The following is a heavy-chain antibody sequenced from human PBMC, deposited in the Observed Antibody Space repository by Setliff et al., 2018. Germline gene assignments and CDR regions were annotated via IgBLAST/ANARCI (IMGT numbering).Heavy chain of an antibody. CDR3: ARSENCFSTHCSPYDY. D-gene: IGHD2-2*01. Sequence: GGSLRLSCAASGFTLSSYWMHWVRQAPGKGLVWVSRINSDGSSTSYADSVKGRFTISRDNAKNTLYLQMNSLRAEDTAVYYCARSENCFSTHCSPYDYWGQGTLVTVSS. CDR1: GFTLSSYW. CDR2: INSDGSST. V-gene: IGHV3-74*01. J-gene: IGHJ4*02.